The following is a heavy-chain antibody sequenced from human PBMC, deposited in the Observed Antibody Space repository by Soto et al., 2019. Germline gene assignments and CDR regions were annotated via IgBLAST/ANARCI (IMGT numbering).Heavy chain of an antibody. V-gene: IGHV4-30-2*01. J-gene: IGHJ5*02. CDR1: CGSISSGGYS. CDR3: ARLDSSGYYAGFDP. D-gene: IGHD3-22*01. Sequence: PSETLSLTCAVSCGSISSGGYSWSWIRQPPGKGLEWIGYIYHSGSTYYNPSLKSRVTISVDRSKNQFSLKLSSVTAADTAVYYCARLDSSGYYAGFDPWGQGTLVTVSS. CDR2: IYHSGST.